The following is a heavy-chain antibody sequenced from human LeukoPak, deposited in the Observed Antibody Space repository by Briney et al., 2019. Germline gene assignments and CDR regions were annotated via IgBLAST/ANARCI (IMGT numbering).Heavy chain of an antibody. V-gene: IGHV4-59*01. J-gene: IGHJ4*02. CDR1: GGSISRYY. Sequence: SETLSLTCTVSGGSISRYYWSWIRQPPGKGLEWIGYIYYSGSTNYNPSLKSRVTISVDTSKNQFSLKLSSVTAADTAVYYCARGFGDGYRPFDYWGQGTLVTVSS. CDR3: ARGFGDGYRPFDY. D-gene: IGHD5-24*01. CDR2: IYYSGST.